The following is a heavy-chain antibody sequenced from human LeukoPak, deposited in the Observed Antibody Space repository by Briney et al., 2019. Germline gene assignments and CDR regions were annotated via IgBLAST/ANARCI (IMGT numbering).Heavy chain of an antibody. CDR1: GVSFSGYY. D-gene: IGHD2/OR15-2a*01. CDR3: ARGVLQQGDFDY. V-gene: IGHV4-34*01. J-gene: IGHJ4*02. CDR2: INHSGST. Sequence: PSETLSLTCAVYGVSFSGYYWSWIRQPPGKGLEWIGEINHSGSTNYNPSIRSRVTMSVDTSKNQFSLKLSSVTAADTAVYYCARGVLQQGDFDYWGQGTLVTASS.